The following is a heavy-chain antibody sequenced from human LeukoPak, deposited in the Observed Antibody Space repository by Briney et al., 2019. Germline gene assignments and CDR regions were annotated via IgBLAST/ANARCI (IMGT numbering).Heavy chain of an antibody. CDR3: AREIMTTVTLDY. Sequence: PEASVQVSCKASGYTFTSYAMHWVRQAPGQRLEWMGWINAGNGNTKYSQKLQGRVTITRDTSASTAYMELSSLRSEDTAVYYCAREIMTTVTLDYWGQGTLVTVSS. CDR1: GYTFTSYA. J-gene: IGHJ4*02. CDR2: INAGNGNT. D-gene: IGHD4-17*01. V-gene: IGHV1-3*01.